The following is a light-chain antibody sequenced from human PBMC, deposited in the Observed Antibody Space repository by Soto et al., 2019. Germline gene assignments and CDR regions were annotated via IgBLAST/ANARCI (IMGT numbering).Light chain of an antibody. Sequence: ETVMTQSPATLSVSPGERATHSCRASHSVGSSLAWYQQKPGQAPRLLIYGASTRATGIPARFSGSGSGTEFTLTISSLQSEDFAVYFCQQYHNWPPRYTFGQGTKLEIK. CDR3: QQYHNWPPRYT. V-gene: IGKV3-15*01. CDR1: HSVGSS. J-gene: IGKJ2*01. CDR2: GAS.